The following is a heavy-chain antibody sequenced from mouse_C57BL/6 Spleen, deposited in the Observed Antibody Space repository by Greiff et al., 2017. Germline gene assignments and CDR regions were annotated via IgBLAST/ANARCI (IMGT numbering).Heavy chain of an antibody. J-gene: IGHJ2*01. Sequence: VQLQQSGAELVRPGTSVKMSCKASGYTFTNYWIGWAKQRPGHGLEWIGDIYPGGGYTNYNEKFKGKATLTADKSSSTAYMQFSSLTSEDSAIYYCARLEYYGSLYYFDYWSQGTPLTVSS. V-gene: IGHV1-63*01. CDR2: IYPGGGYT. CDR3: ARLEYYGSLYYFDY. CDR1: GYTFTNYW. D-gene: IGHD1-1*01.